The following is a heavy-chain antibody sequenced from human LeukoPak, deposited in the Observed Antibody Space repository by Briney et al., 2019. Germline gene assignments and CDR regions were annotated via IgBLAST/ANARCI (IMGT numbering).Heavy chain of an antibody. V-gene: IGHV3-21*01. D-gene: IGHD3/OR15-3a*01. CDR1: GFTFSSYS. CDR2: IRSSSSYT. Sequence: GGSLRLSCAASGFTFSSYSMNWVRQAPGKGLEWVSSIRSSSSYTYYADSVKGRFTISRDNTKNSPYLQMNSLTAEDTAVYYCARAKDDFCDYWGQGTLVTVSS. CDR3: ARAKDDFCDY. J-gene: IGHJ4*02.